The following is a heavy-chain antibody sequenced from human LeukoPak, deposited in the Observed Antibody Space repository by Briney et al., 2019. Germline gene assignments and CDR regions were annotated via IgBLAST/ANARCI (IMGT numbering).Heavy chain of an antibody. CDR1: GGSISSYY. D-gene: IGHD1-1*01. CDR3: ARGRVSSSTWYSTYYYYFYMDV. V-gene: IGHV4-4*07. Sequence: SETLSLTCTVSGGSISSYYWSWIRQPAGKGLEWIGRIYTSGSTNFNPSLNGRVSISRDTTKNLFSLRLRSVTAADTAVYFCARGRVSSSTWYSTYYYYFYMDVWGKGTTVTVSS. CDR2: IYTSGST. J-gene: IGHJ6*03.